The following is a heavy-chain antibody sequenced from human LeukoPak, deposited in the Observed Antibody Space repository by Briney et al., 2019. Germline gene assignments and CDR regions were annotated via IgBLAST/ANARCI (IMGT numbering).Heavy chain of an antibody. J-gene: IGHJ4*02. CDR3: AKTYQPLLSQFDY. Sequence: GGSLRLSCVASGFIFSNHAMTWVRQAPGKGLEWVSAISGGDGATYYADSVKGRFIISRDNSKNTVYLQMSGLRADDTAVYYCAKTYQPLLSQFDYWGQGTLLTVSS. D-gene: IGHD2-2*01. V-gene: IGHV3-23*01. CDR1: GFIFSNHA. CDR2: ISGGDGAT.